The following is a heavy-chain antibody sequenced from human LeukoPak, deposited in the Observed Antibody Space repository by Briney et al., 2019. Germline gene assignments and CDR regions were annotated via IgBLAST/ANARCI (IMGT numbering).Heavy chain of an antibody. J-gene: IGHJ4*02. CDR3: ARVGSGASFDY. V-gene: IGHV3-23*01. D-gene: IGHD3-3*01. CDR1: VFTFSRYA. Sequence: GYLRHSCAASVFTFSRYAMSSVRQPPGKGLEWVSAISGSGGSTYYADSVKGQFTISIDNSKNTLYLEMNSLRAEDTAVYYCARVGSGASFDYWGQGTLVTVSS. CDR2: ISGSGGST.